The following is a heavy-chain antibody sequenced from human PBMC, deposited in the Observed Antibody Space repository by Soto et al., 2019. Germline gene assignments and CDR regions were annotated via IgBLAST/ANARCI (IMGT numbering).Heavy chain of an antibody. CDR2: INVYNGNT. CDR3: AIISSASSGWRTDY. D-gene: IGHD2-2*01. Sequence: ASVKVSCKXSGYTFTRNSIGWVGQAPGQGLEWMGWINVYNGNTKYAQQPQGRVTFTTDTSTSTAYIDLRSLRSDDPAVYFCAIISSASSGWRTDYWGQGTLVTVSS. V-gene: IGHV1-18*04. J-gene: IGHJ4*02. CDR1: GYTFTRNS.